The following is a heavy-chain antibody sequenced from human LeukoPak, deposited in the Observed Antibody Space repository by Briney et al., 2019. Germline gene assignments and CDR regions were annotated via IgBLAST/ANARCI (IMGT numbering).Heavy chain of an antibody. CDR2: INHSGRT. CDR1: GESFIGYF. V-gene: IGHV4-34*01. CDR3: ARTSGFFDRIGSYQQNPYYFEY. J-gene: IGHJ4*02. D-gene: IGHD3-22*01. Sequence: SETLSLTCAVSGESFIGYFWTWIRQPPGKGLEWIGEINHSGRTSYNPSLKSRLSISVDMSKNQFSLRLTSVTAADTAVYYCARTSGFFDRIGSYQQNPYYFEYWGQGSLVTVFS.